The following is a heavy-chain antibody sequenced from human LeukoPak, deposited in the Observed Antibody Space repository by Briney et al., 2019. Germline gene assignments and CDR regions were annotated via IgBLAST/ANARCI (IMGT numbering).Heavy chain of an antibody. CDR2: ICANDGNP. J-gene: IGHJ4*02. Sequence: GGSLRLSCAASGLTFRNYAMSWVRQAPGKGLEWVSVICANDGNPYYADAVKGRFTISRDNSKDTLYLQMDSLRAEDTAVYYCAKGSGSSCYSPCDYWGQGILVTVSS. CDR1: GLTFRNYA. D-gene: IGHD2-15*01. V-gene: IGHV3-23*01. CDR3: AKGSGSSCYSPCDY.